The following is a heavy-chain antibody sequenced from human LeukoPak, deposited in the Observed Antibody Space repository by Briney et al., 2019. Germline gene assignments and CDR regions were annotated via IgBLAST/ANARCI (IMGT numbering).Heavy chain of an antibody. D-gene: IGHD2/OR15-2a*01. CDR3: AKDLGFLWFDP. CDR1: GFTFSSYG. Sequence: GGSLRLSCAASGFTFSSYGMHWVRQAPGKGLEWVAFIRYDGSNKYYADSVKGRFTISRDNSKNTLYLQKNSLRAEDTAVYYCAKDLGFLWFDPWGQGTLVTVSS. J-gene: IGHJ5*02. V-gene: IGHV3-30*02. CDR2: IRYDGSNK.